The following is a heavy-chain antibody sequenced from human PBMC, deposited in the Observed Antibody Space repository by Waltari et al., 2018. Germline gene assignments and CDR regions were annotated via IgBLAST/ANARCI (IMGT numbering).Heavy chain of an antibody. CDR2: INSAGSTT. J-gene: IGHJ2*01. V-gene: IGHV3-74*01. D-gene: IGHD2-21*02. Sequence: EVQLVESGGGLVQPGGSLRLSCAASGFTFSSYWMHWVRQAPGKGLVWVSRINSAGSTTTYPDSVKGRFTISRDNAKNTLYLQMNSLRAEDTAVYYCARVAVTTPWYFDLWGRGTLVTVSS. CDR1: GFTFSSYW. CDR3: ARVAVTTPWYFDL.